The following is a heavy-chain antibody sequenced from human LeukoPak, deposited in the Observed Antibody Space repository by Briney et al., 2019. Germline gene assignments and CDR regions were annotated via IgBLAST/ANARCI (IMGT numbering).Heavy chain of an antibody. J-gene: IGHJ5*02. CDR2: IYTSGST. CDR3: ARSSSSGWGFRFDP. V-gene: IGHV4-4*07. CDR1: GGSISSYY. D-gene: IGHD6-19*01. Sequence: SETLSLTCTVSGGSISSYYWSWIRQSPGKGLEWIGRIYTSGSTNYNPSLKSRVTISVDTSKNQFSLKLSSATAADTAVYYCARSSSSGWGFRFDPWGQGTLVTVSS.